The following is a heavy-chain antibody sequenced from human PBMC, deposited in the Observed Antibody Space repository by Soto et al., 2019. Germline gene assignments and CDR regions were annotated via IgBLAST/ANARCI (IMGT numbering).Heavy chain of an antibody. D-gene: IGHD3-9*01. Sequence: SETLSLTCTVSGGSISSYYRSWIRQPPGKGLEWIGYVYYSGSTNYNPSLKSRVTISVDTSKNQFSLKLSSVTAADTAVYYCARMEVDWWFDPGVQGTLVTVSS. CDR1: GGSISSYY. V-gene: IGHV4-59*01. CDR2: VYYSGST. J-gene: IGHJ5*02. CDR3: ARMEVDWWFDP.